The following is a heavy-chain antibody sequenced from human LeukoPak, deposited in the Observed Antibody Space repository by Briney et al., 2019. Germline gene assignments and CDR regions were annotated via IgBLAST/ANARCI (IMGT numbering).Heavy chain of an antibody. Sequence: ASVKVSCKASGYTFTSYYMHWVRQAPGQGLEWMGIINPSGGSTSYAQKFQGRVTMTRDTSTSTVYMELSSLRSEDTVVYYCARAEGVVPALNWFDPWGQGTLVTVSS. D-gene: IGHD2-2*01. J-gene: IGHJ5*02. CDR1: GYTFTSYY. CDR3: ARAEGVVPALNWFDP. V-gene: IGHV1-46*01. CDR2: INPSGGST.